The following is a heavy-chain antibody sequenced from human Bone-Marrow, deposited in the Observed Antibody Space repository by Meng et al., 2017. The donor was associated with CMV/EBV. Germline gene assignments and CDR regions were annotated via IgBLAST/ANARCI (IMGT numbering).Heavy chain of an antibody. V-gene: IGHV4-34*01. J-gene: IGHJ4*02. CDR3: ARGRIMITFGGVIVPFDY. CDR2: INHSGST. Sequence: SCSGYYWSWIRQPPGKGLEWIGEINHSGSTNYNPSLKSRVTISVDTSKNQFSLKLSSVTAADTAVYYCARGRIMITFGGVIVPFDYWGQGTLVTVSS. CDR1: SCSGYY. D-gene: IGHD3-16*02.